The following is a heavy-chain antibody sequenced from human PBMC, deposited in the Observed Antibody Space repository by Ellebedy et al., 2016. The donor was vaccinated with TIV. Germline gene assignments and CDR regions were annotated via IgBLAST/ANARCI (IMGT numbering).Heavy chain of an antibody. CDR2: IYYSGST. Sequence: MPSETLSLTCTVSGGSIRSYYWSWIRQPPGKGLEWIGYIYYSGSTNYNPSLKSRVTTSVDTSKNQFSLKLSSVTAADTAVYYCARASNYYDSSGYYSGAFDIWGQGTMVTVSS. V-gene: IGHV4-59*01. CDR3: ARASNYYDSSGYYSGAFDI. CDR1: GGSIRSYY. J-gene: IGHJ3*02. D-gene: IGHD3-22*01.